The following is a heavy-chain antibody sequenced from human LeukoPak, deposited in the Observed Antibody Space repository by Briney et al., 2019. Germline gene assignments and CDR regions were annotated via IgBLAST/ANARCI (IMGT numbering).Heavy chain of an antibody. V-gene: IGHV3-23*01. CDR3: ARGSRSTVTTGNYYYYYYMDV. J-gene: IGHJ6*03. CDR2: ISGSGGST. D-gene: IGHD4-17*01. CDR1: GFTFSSYG. Sequence: GGSLRLSCAASGFTFSSYGMSWVRQAPGKGLEWVSAISGSGGSTYYADSVKGRFTISKDNSKNTLYLQMNSLRAEDTAVYYCARGSRSTVTTGNYYYYYYMDVWGKGTTVTVSS.